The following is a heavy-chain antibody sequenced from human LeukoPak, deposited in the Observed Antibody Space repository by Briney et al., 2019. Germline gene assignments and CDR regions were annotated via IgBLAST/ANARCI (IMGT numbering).Heavy chain of an antibody. CDR2: ITSSSSSI. CDR3: ARDLGYCSGGRCLPLDH. D-gene: IGHD2-15*01. CDR1: GFTFSNYY. J-gene: IGHJ4*02. Sequence: PGGSLSLSCAASGFTFSNYYMNWIRQAPGKGLEWVSYITSSSSSIFYADSVKGRFTISRDNAKNSLYLQMNSLRAEDTAVYYCARDLGYCSGGRCLPLDHWGQGTLVTVSS. V-gene: IGHV3-11*04.